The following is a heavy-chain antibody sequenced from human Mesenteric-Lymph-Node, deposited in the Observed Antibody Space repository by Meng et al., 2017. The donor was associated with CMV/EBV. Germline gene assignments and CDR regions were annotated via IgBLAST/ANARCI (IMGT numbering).Heavy chain of an antibody. CDR3: ARDSFRFFDY. CDR2: INEDGSDK. Sequence: GESLKISCAASGFTFSGSWMGWVRQAPGKGLEWVADINEDGSDKYYLDSVKGRFTISRDNAKKSLFLQMNSLGGEDTAVYYCARDSFRFFDYWGQGAPVTVSS. V-gene: IGHV3-7*01. D-gene: IGHD3-16*02. CDR1: GFTFSGSW. J-gene: IGHJ4*02.